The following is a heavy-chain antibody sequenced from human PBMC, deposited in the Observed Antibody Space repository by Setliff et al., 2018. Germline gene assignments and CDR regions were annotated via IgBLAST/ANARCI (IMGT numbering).Heavy chain of an antibody. CDR1: GDSISDAS. CDR3: ARGGTYRYFDY. J-gene: IGHJ4*02. CDR2: VFYNGAA. Sequence: SETLSLTCTVPGDSISDASIMAWIRQPPGKGLEFIGYVFYNGAAKYDPSLKSRVTMSVDTSKTQFSLKLNSMTTADTAVYYCARGGTYRYFDYWGQGALVTVS. V-gene: IGHV4-59*01.